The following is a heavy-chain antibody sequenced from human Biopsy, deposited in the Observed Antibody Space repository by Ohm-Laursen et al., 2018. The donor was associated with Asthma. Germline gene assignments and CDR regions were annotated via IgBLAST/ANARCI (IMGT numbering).Heavy chain of an antibody. Sequence: SLRLSCAASGFTFSNYAMSWVRQAPGKGLEWVALVSSDGHNKYYEDSVKGRFTISRDNSRNRLYLQINSLTVEDSAVYFCARQSGQEYGDSIPFDTWGQGTKVAVSS. V-gene: IGHV3-30*03. CDR1: GFTFSNYA. CDR2: VSSDGHNK. D-gene: IGHD3-22*01. J-gene: IGHJ3*02. CDR3: ARQSGQEYGDSIPFDT.